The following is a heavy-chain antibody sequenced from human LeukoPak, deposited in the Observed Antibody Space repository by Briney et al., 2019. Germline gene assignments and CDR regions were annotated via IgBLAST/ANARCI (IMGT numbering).Heavy chain of an antibody. J-gene: IGHJ6*02. V-gene: IGHV6-1*01. CDR1: GDSVSSNSVT. CDR2: TYYRSTWYN. Sequence: SQTLSLTCAISGDSVSSNSVTWNWIRQSPSRGLEWLGRTYYRSTWYNDYAVSVRGRITVNPDTSKNQVSLHLNSVTPEDTAVYFCSRTRYSSGGAYYYGLDVWGQGTTVIVSS. CDR3: SRTRYSSGGAYYYGLDV. D-gene: IGHD6-19*01.